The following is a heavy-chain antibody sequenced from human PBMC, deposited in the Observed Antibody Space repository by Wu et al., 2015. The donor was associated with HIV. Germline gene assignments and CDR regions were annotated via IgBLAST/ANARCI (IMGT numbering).Heavy chain of an antibody. CDR2: ISPISETP. Sequence: HLVQSGAEVKKSGSSVKVSCQASGGTFTSYAFSWVRQAPGQGFEWMGGISPISETPDYAQKFQGRVTIATDKSTSTVYMEFSSLRSEDTAMYYCAGRRPEWRHFDRWGQGTLVTVSS. CDR1: GGTFTSYA. V-gene: IGHV1-69*05. CDR3: AGRRPEWRHFDR. D-gene: IGHD1-26*01. J-gene: IGHJ4*02.